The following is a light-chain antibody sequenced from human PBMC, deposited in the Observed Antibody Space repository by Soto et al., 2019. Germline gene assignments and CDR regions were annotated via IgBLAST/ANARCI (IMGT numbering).Light chain of an antibody. V-gene: IGKV1-12*01. CDR1: ESIAGW. CDR2: AAS. J-gene: IGKJ3*01. Sequence: IQMTQSPSSMSASVGDTVTITCRSSESIAGWLAWYQQKPGETPNLLIYAASTLQSGVPSRFSGSGYGPDFTLTIHGLQHEDFATDDCQQPYTFPLSFGPGTTVHI. CDR3: QQPYTFPLS.